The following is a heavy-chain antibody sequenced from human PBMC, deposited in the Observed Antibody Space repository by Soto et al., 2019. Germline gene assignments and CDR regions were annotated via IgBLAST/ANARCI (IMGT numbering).Heavy chain of an antibody. CDR2: ISYDGSNK. Sequence: GGSLRLSCAASGFTFSSYGMHWVRQAPGKGLEWVAVISYDGSNKYYADSVKGRFTISRDNSKNTLYLQMNSLRAEDTAVYYCAKDSYDSRGSYGMAVWGQGTTVTVSS. J-gene: IGHJ6*02. CDR3: AKDSYDSRGSYGMAV. D-gene: IGHD3-22*01. V-gene: IGHV3-30*18. CDR1: GFTFSSYG.